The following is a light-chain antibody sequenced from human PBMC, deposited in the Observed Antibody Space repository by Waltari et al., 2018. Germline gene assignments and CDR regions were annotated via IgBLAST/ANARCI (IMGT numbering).Light chain of an antibody. CDR3: QVWDANTDPGV. V-gene: IGLV3-21*01. Sequence: SYVLTQPPSVSVAPGETARLTCGGNNIESKSVHWYRQRPGQAPVLVISYDSDRPSGIPDRLSCSNSGNTATLTISRVEAGDGADYYCQVWDANTDPGVFGTGTEVTVL. J-gene: IGLJ1*01. CDR1: NIESKS. CDR2: YDS.